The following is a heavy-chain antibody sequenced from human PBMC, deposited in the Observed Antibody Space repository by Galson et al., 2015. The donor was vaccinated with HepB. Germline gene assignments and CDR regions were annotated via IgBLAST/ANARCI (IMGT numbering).Heavy chain of an antibody. CDR3: ARVRSWYADDY. J-gene: IGHJ4*02. CDR2: ISGYSGDT. Sequence: SVKVSCKASGYTFSSYGFSWVRQAPGQGLEWMGWISGYSGDTNYAQKLQGRVTMTRDISTSTAYMELRSLRSDDTAVYYCARVRSWYADDYWGQGTLVTVSS. CDR1: GYTFSSYG. D-gene: IGHD6-13*01. V-gene: IGHV1-18*01.